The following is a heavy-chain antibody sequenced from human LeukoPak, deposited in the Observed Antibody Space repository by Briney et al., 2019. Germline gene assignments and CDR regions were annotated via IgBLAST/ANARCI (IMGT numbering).Heavy chain of an antibody. J-gene: IGHJ4*02. CDR2: TSSGGSTI. CDR3: ARRAAAGRFFDY. V-gene: IGHV3-11*01. D-gene: IGHD6-13*01. Sequence: GGSLRLSCAVSGFTFSDYYMSWIRQAPGKGLEWVSYTSSGGSTISHADSVKGRFTISRDNAENSLYLQMNSLRAEDTAVYYCARRAAAGRFFDYWGQGTLVTVSS. CDR1: GFTFSDYY.